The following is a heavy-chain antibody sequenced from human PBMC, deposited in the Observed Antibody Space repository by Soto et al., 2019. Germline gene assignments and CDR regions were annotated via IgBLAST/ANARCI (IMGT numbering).Heavy chain of an antibody. J-gene: IGHJ4*02. V-gene: IGHV4-39*01. CDR3: ARRRHGYFDS. Sequence: QPQLQESGPGLVKPSETLSLTCTVSGGSIIDLHLYYWAWLRQSPGKGLEWLATISYDGGTFYSPSLESRVTMSVDTSTNQFSVKLSSVTATDTAVYYCARRRHGYFDSWGQGSMVTVSS. CDR1: GGSIIDLHLYY. CDR2: ISYDGGT.